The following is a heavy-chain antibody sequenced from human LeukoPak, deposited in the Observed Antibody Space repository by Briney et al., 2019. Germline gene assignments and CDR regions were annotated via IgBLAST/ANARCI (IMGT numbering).Heavy chain of an antibody. CDR3: ARVSTSSQHFDY. CDR2: ISRSGDSI. Sequence: QPGGSLRLSCVASGFTFTSYEMNWVRQAPGKGLEWVSYISRSGDSIYCAVSVQGRFTISRDNAKNSLSLQMNSLRADDTAVYYCARVSTSSQHFDYWGQGTLVTVSS. D-gene: IGHD6-13*01. CDR1: GFTFTSYE. V-gene: IGHV3-48*03. J-gene: IGHJ4*02.